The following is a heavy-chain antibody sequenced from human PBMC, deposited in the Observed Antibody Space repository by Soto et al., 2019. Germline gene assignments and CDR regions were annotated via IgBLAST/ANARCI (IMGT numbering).Heavy chain of an antibody. CDR2: ISSSSSTI. D-gene: IGHD1-1*01. CDR3: ARSGWKDSFDY. CDR1: GFTFSSYS. V-gene: IGHV3-48*02. Sequence: EVQLVESGGGLVQPGGSLRLSCAASGFTFSSYSMNWVRQAPGKGLEWVSYISSSSSTIYYADSVKGRFTISRDNAKNSLYLQMTSLRDEDTAVYYCARSGWKDSFDYWGQGTLVTVSS. J-gene: IGHJ4*02.